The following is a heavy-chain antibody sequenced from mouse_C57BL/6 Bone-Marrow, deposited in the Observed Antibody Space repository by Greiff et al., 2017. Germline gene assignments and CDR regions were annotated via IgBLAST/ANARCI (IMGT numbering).Heavy chain of an antibody. D-gene: IGHD1-1*01. V-gene: IGHV1-4*01. CDR1: GYTFTSYT. CDR2: INPSSGYT. CDR3: AYCYGSSPDD. J-gene: IGHJ2*01. Sequence: QVQLQQSGAELARPGASVKMSCKASGYTFTSYTMHWVKQRPGQGLEWIGYINPSSGYTKYNQKFKDKATLTADKSSSTAYMQLSSLTSEYPAVYYCAYCYGSSPDDWGQGTTLTVAA.